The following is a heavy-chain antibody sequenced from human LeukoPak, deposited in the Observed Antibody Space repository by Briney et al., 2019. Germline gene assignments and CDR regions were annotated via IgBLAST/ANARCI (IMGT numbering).Heavy chain of an antibody. CDR2: IYSGGST. J-gene: IGHJ4*02. Sequence: GGSLRLSCAASGFTFCSNYMGWVRQARGQGLEWVSVIYSGGSTYYADSVKGRFTISRDNSKNTLYLQMSSLRVEDTAVYYCARGPETAMVPRYWGQGTLVTVSS. V-gene: IGHV3-53*01. CDR1: GFTFCSNY. D-gene: IGHD5-18*01. CDR3: ARGPETAMVPRY.